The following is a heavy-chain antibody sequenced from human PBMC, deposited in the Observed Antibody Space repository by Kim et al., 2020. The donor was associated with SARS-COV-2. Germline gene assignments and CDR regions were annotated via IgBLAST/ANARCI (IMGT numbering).Heavy chain of an antibody. J-gene: IGHJ6*02. D-gene: IGHD6-13*01. CDR2: IYYSGST. CDR3: ARGISRNYYYYGMDV. V-gene: IGHV4-31*03. Sequence: SETLSLTCTVSGGSISSGGYYWSWIRQHPGKGLEWIGYIYYSGSTYYNPSLKSRVTISVDTSKNQFSLKLSSVTAADTAVYYCARGISRNYYYYGMDVWGQGTTVTVSS. CDR1: GGSISSGGYY.